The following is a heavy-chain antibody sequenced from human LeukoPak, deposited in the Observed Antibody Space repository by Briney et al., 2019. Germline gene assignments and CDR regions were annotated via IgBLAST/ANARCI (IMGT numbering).Heavy chain of an antibody. CDR3: ARGGLGLIDY. CDR2: INLVNGNT. CDR1: GYTFTNYA. D-gene: IGHD3-10*01. J-gene: IGHJ4*02. V-gene: IGHV1-3*03. Sequence: ASVKVSCKASGYTFTNYAMHWVRLAPGQRLQWMGWINLVNGNTKYSQEFQGRVTITRDTSASTAYMELSSLRSEDMAVYYCARGGLGLIDYWGQGTLVTVSS.